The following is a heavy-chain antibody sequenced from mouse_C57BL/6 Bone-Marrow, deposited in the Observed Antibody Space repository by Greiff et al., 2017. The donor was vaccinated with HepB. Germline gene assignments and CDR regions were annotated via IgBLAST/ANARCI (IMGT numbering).Heavy chain of an antibody. CDR2: INPNNGGT. J-gene: IGHJ4*01. Sequence: EVQLQQSGPELVKPGASVKISCKASGYTFTDYYMNWVKQSHGKSLEWIGDINPNNGGTSYNQKFKGKATLTVDKSSSTAYMELRSLTSEDSALYYCAREEPFYYAMDYWGQGTSVTVSS. CDR3: AREEPFYYAMDY. CDR1: GYTFTDYY. V-gene: IGHV1-26*01.